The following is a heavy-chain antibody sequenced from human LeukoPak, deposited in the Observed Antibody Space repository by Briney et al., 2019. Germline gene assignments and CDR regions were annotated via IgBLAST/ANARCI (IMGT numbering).Heavy chain of an antibody. J-gene: IGHJ5*02. V-gene: IGHV3-7*01. Sequence: PGGSLTLSCAASGFTFSSYWMSWVRQAPGKGLEWVANIKQDGGEKYYVDSVKGRFTISRDNAKNSLYLQMNSLRAEDTAVYYCARVPSLSTVTYNWFDPWGQGTLVTVSS. CDR1: GFTFSSYW. CDR3: ARVPSLSTVTYNWFDP. D-gene: IGHD4-17*01. CDR2: IKQDGGEK.